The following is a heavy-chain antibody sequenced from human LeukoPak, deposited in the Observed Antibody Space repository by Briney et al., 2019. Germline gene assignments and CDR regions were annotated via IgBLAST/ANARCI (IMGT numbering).Heavy chain of an antibody. CDR1: GYTFTGYY. D-gene: IGHD2-15*01. CDR2: INPNNGGT. Sequence: GASVKVSCKASGYTFTGYYMHWVRQAPGQGLEWIGWINPNNGGTNYAQKFQGRVTMTRDTSISTAYMELSRLRSDDTAVYYCARAGAYGYCSGGSCYDWFDPWGQGTLVTVSS. CDR3: ARAGAYGYCSGGSCYDWFDP. J-gene: IGHJ5*02. V-gene: IGHV1-2*02.